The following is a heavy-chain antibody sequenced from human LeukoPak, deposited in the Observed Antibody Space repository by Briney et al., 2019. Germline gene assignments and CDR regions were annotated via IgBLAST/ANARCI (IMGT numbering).Heavy chain of an antibody. J-gene: IGHJ3*02. D-gene: IGHD3-16*02. CDR3: AGRFRGYTRPSRAFDI. V-gene: IGHV4-34*01. CDR2: INHSGST. CDR1: GGSFSGYY. Sequence: SETLSLTCAVYGGSFSGYYWSWIRQPPGKGLEWIGEINHSGSTNYNPSLKSRVTISVDTSKNQFSLKLSAVTAADTAVYYCAGRFRGYTRPSRAFDIWSQGTMVTVYS.